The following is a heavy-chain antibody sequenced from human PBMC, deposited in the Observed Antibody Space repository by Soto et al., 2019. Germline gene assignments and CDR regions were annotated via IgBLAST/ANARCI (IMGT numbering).Heavy chain of an antibody. Sequence: WVLRLSCAASGFTFSSYGMHWVRQAPGKGLEWVAVISYDGSNKYYADSVKGRFTISRDNSKNTLYLQMNSLRAEDTAVYYCAKAPGYSSGLDDYWGQGTLVTVPS. D-gene: IGHD6-19*01. V-gene: IGHV3-30*18. J-gene: IGHJ4*02. CDR1: GFTFSSYG. CDR3: AKAPGYSSGLDDY. CDR2: ISYDGSNK.